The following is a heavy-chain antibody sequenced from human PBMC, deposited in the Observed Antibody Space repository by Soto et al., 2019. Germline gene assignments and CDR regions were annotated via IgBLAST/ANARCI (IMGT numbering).Heavy chain of an antibody. J-gene: IGHJ5*02. CDR3: ASDRWTTMIVVVTPSGFDP. D-gene: IGHD3-22*01. Sequence: ASVKVSCKASGYTFTSYGISWVRQAPGQGLEWMGWISAYNGNTNYAQKLQGRVTMTTDTYTSTAYMELRSLRSDGTAVYYCASDRWTTMIVVVTPSGFDPWGQGTLVTVSS. CDR2: ISAYNGNT. CDR1: GYTFTSYG. V-gene: IGHV1-18*01.